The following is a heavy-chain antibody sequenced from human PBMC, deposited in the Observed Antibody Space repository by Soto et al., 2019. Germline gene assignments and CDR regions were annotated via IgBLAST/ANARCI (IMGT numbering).Heavy chain of an antibody. D-gene: IGHD1-26*01. J-gene: IGHJ4*02. Sequence: EVQLLESGGGLVQPGGSLSLSCAASGFTFSSYAMRWVRQATVKGLEWVAAISGSGGSTYYADSVKGRFTISRDNSKNTLYLQMNSLRAEDTAVYYCARRGSGSYYDYWGQGTLVTVSS. CDR2: ISGSGGST. V-gene: IGHV3-23*01. CDR3: ARRGSGSYYDY. CDR1: GFTFSSYA.